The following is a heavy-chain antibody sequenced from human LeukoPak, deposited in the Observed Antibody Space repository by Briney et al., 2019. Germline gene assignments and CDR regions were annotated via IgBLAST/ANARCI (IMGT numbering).Heavy chain of an antibody. D-gene: IGHD3-9*01. J-gene: IGHJ4*02. CDR1: GFTFGDYA. V-gene: IGHV3-49*04. CDR3: TREFYYTDKRLLRYFELAFDY. CDR2: IRSKAYGGTT. Sequence: PGGSLRLSCTASGFTFGDYAMSWVRQAPGKGLEWVGFIRSKAYGGTTEYAASVKGRFTISRDDSKSIAYLQMNSLKTEDTAVYYCTREFYYTDKRLLRYFELAFDYWGQGTLVTVSS.